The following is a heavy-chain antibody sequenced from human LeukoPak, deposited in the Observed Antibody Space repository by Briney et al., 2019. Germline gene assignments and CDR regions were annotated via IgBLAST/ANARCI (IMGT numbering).Heavy chain of an antibody. V-gene: IGHV4-59*08. Sequence: SETLSRTCTVSGASISNYFWSWIRQPPGKGLEWIAHIYYAGSTNYNPSLKSRVTISVDTSKNQFSLKLTSVTAADTAVYHCARHSPRGGDFDYWGQGTLVTVSS. CDR1: GASISNYF. CDR2: IYYAGST. CDR3: ARHSPRGGDFDY. D-gene: IGHD3-16*01. J-gene: IGHJ4*02.